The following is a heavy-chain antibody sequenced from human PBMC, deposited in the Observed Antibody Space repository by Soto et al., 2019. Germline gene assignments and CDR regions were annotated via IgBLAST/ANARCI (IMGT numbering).Heavy chain of an antibody. D-gene: IGHD1-26*01. CDR3: ARSGGYCTSITCLFDSF. Sequence: QAQLVQSGAEGKKPGASVKVSCRASGYTFSRYGYAWVRQAPEQGLERMGWISAYNGDTNYAQKFQDRVTLTIDITTTTAYIELRNLGSNETAVYYCARSGGYCTSITCLFDSFWGLGTLVPVSS. CDR2: ISAYNGDT. V-gene: IGHV1-18*01. CDR1: GYTFSRYG. J-gene: IGHJ4*02.